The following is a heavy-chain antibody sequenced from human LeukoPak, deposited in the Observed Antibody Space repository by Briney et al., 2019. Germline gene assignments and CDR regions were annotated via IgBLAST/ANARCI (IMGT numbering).Heavy chain of an antibody. J-gene: IGHJ5*02. D-gene: IGHD3-10*01. CDR3: ARESRMVRGVIITGWFDP. CDR1: GYTFTGYY. V-gene: IGHV1-2*02. Sequence: ASVTVSFKSSGYTFTGYYMHWVRQAPGQGLEWMGWINPNSGGTNYAQKFQGRVTMTRDTSISTAYMELSRLRSDDTAVYYCARESRMVRGVIITGWFDPWGQGTLVTVSS. CDR2: INPNSGGT.